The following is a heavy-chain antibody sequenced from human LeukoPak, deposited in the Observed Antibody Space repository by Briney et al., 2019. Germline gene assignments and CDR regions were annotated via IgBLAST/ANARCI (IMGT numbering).Heavy chain of an antibody. CDR3: ARGASIAARPGLNAFDI. Sequence: ASVKVSCKASGGTFSSYAISWVRQAPGQGLEWMGGIIPIFGTANYAQKFQGRVTITTDESTSTAYMELSSLRSEDTAVYYCARGASIAARPGLNAFDIWGQGTMVTVSS. V-gene: IGHV1-69*05. CDR2: IIPIFGTA. D-gene: IGHD6-6*01. CDR1: GGTFSSYA. J-gene: IGHJ3*02.